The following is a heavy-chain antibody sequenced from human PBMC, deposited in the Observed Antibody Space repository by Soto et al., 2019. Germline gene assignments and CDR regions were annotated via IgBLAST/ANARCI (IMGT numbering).Heavy chain of an antibody. CDR3: AREGVSGFGMEV. CDR2: IYTSGTT. CDR1: GGSIRSNY. V-gene: IGHV4-4*07. Sequence: SKTLSLTCNVSGGSIRSNYWSWIRQPAGKALEWIGRIYTSGTTNYNPSLKSRATMLIDTSKNQFSLILSSVTAADTGVYYCAREGVSGFGMEVQCEGTTVTVSS. J-gene: IGHJ6*04. D-gene: IGHD3-10*01.